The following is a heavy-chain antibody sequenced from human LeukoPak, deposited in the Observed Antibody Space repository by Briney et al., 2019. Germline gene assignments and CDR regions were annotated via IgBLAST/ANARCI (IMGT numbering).Heavy chain of an antibody. Sequence: GGSLRLSCAASGFTFSDYYMSWIRQAPGKGLEWVSYISSSSSTIYYADSVKGRFTISKDNAKNSLYLQMNSLRAEDTAVYYCARDRTRYCSGGSCYSSYGMDVWGQGTTVTVSS. CDR3: ARDRTRYCSGGSCYSSYGMDV. CDR1: GFTFSDYY. CDR2: ISSSSSTI. J-gene: IGHJ6*02. D-gene: IGHD2-15*01. V-gene: IGHV3-11*04.